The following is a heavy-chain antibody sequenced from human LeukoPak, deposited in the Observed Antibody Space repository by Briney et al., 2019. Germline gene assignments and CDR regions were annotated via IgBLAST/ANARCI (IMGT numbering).Heavy chain of an antibody. J-gene: IGHJ4*02. D-gene: IGHD6-13*01. CDR1: GGTFSSYA. CDR2: ISAYNGNT. V-gene: IGHV1-18*01. Sequence: ASVKVSCKASGGTFSSYAISWVRQAPGQGLEWMGWISAYNGNTNYAQKLQGRVTMTTDTSTSTAYMELRSLRSDDTAVYYCARGGEAAGTSDFDYWGQGTLVTVSS. CDR3: ARGGEAAGTSDFDY.